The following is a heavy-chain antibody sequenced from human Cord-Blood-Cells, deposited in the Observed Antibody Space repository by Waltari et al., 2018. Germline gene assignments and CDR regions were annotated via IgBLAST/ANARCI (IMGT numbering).Heavy chain of an antibody. V-gene: IGHV3-23*01. CDR1: GFTFSSYA. Sequence: EVQLLESGGGLVQPGGSLRLSCAASGFTFSSYAMSWVRQAPGKGLEWVSAISGRGGSKDYADAVKGRFTISRDNSKNTLYLQMNSLRAEDTAVYYCAKDFTFGGVIVDYWGQGTLVTVSS. CDR2: ISGRGGSK. CDR3: AKDFTFGGVIVDY. J-gene: IGHJ4*02. D-gene: IGHD3-16*02.